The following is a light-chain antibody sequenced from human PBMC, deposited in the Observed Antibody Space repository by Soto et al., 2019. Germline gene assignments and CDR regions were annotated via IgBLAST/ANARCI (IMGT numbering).Light chain of an antibody. CDR3: TSYTSGTTRYV. CDR1: SSDVGGYNY. V-gene: IGLV2-14*03. Sequence: QSALTQPASVSGSPGQSVTISCTGTSSDVGGYNYVSWYQQNAGKAPKLTIYDVINRPSGVSDRFSGSKSGNTASLTISGLQAEDEADYYCTSYTSGTTRYVFGTGTKVTVL. CDR2: DVI. J-gene: IGLJ1*01.